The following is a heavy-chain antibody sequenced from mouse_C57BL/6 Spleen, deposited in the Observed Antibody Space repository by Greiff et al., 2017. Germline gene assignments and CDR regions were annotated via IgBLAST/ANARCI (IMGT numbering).Heavy chain of an antibody. V-gene: IGHV5-6*02. CDR3: ARHDYYGSSTWFAY. CDR2: ISSGGSYT. CDR1: GFTFSSYG. Sequence: EVMLVESGGDLVKPGGSLKLSCAASGFTFSSYGMSWVRQTPDQRLEWVATISSGGSYTYYPDSVKGRFTISRDNAKNTLYLQMSSLKSEDTAMYYCARHDYYGSSTWFAYWGQGTLVTVSA. J-gene: IGHJ3*01. D-gene: IGHD1-1*01.